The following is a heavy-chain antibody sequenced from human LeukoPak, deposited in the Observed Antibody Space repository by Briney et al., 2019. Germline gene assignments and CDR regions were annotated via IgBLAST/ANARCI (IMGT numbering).Heavy chain of an antibody. Sequence: PSETLSLTCTVSGGSISSYYWSWIRQPPGKGLEWIGYIYYSGSTNYNPSLKSRVTISVDRSKNQFSLKLTSVTAADTAVFYCARVWGGSYFDYWGQGTLVTVSS. V-gene: IGHV4-59*12. CDR1: GGSISSYY. D-gene: IGHD1-26*01. J-gene: IGHJ4*02. CDR3: ARVWGGSYFDY. CDR2: IYYSGST.